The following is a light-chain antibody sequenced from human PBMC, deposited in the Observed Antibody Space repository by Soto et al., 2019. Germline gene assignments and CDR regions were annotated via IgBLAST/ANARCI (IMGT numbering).Light chain of an antibody. J-gene: IGKJ2*01. CDR1: QGINKY. V-gene: IGKV1-16*02. CDR2: AAS. CDR3: QPHNSYPHT. Sequence: DIQMTQSPASLSASVGDRVTITCRASQGINKYLAWFQQKPGKAPKSLIYAASILQSGVPSKFSGSGSGTEFTLNINSLQPEDFATYCFQPHNSYPHTFGQGTKLEIK.